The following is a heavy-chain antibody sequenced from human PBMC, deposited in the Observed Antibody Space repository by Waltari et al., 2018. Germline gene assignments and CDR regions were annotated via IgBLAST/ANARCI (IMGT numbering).Heavy chain of an antibody. J-gene: IGHJ5*02. CDR2: IYHSGST. CDR3: VRLPGIAKHFDP. CDR1: GYSISSGYY. V-gene: IGHV4-38-2*01. D-gene: IGHD6-13*01. Sequence: QVQLQESGPGLVKPSETLSLTCAVSGYSISSGYYWGWIRQPPGKGLEWIGSIYHSGSTYYNPSLKSRVTISVDTSKNQFSLKLSSVTATDTAVYYCVRLPGIAKHFDPWGQGTLVTVSS.